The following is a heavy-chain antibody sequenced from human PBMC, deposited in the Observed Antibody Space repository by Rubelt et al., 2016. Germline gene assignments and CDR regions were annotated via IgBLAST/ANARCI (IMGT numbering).Heavy chain of an antibody. CDR2: INPSGGST. Sequence: QVQLVQSGAEVKKPGASVKVSCKASGYTFTSYYMHWVRQAPGQGLEWMGIINPSGGSTSYAQEVQVGGTVTTGTSTSTVHMERGGLRAGGTAGYYCARSRSYDVEDNWFDPWGEGTRVTVSS. CDR3: ARSRSYDVEDNWFDP. D-gene: IGHD5-12*01. J-gene: IGHJ5*02. CDR1: GYTFTSYY. V-gene: IGHV1-46*01.